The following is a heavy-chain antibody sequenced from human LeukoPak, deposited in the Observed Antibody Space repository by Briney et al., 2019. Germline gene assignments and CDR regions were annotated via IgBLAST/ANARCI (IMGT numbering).Heavy chain of an antibody. CDR2: ISGSGGST. CDR3: AKGATSWFDP. Sequence: GGSLRLSCAASGFTFSDYYMNWVRQAPGKGLEWVSAISGSGGSTYYADSVKGRFTISRDNSKNTLYLQMNSLRAEDTAVYYCAKGATSWFDPWGQGTLVTVSS. V-gene: IGHV3-23*01. J-gene: IGHJ5*02. CDR1: GFTFSDYY. D-gene: IGHD5-24*01.